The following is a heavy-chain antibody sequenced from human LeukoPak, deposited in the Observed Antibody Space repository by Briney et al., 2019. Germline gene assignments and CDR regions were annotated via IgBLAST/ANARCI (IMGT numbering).Heavy chain of an antibody. CDR3: ARDWPFDY. CDR1: GFTFSSYA. Sequence: GGSLRLSCAASGFTFSSYAMSWVRQAPGKGLEWVSYISSSSSTIYYADSVKGRFTISRDNAKNSLYLQMNSLRAEDTAVYYCARDWPFDYWGQGTLVTVPS. CDR2: ISSSSSTI. V-gene: IGHV3-48*04. J-gene: IGHJ4*02.